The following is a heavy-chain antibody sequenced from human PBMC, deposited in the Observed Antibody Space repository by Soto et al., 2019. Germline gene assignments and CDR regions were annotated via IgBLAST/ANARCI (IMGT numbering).Heavy chain of an antibody. CDR2: ISGSGGST. J-gene: IGHJ6*02. Sequence: VQLLESGGGLVQPGGSLRLSCAASGFTFSSYAMSWVRQAPGKGLEWVSAISGSGGSTYYADSVKGRFTISRDNSKNTLYLQMNSLRAEDTAVYYCANAEYSRTYYYYYGMDVWGQGTTVTVSS. CDR3: ANAEYSRTYYYYYGMDV. V-gene: IGHV3-23*01. D-gene: IGHD6-6*01. CDR1: GFTFSSYA.